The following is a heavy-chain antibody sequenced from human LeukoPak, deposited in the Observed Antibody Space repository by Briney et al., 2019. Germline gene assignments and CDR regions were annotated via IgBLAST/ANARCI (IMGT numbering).Heavy chain of an antibody. J-gene: IGHJ4*02. D-gene: IGHD1-26*01. V-gene: IGHV3-7*01. CDR3: ARDSSEDY. Sequence: PGGSLRLSCAASAFTFTSYWLNWVRQAPGKGLQWVANINQDGSEKYYVDSVKGRFTISRDNARSSLYLQMNSLRAEDTAVYYCARDSSEDYWGQGTLVTVSS. CDR1: AFTFTSYW. CDR2: INQDGSEK.